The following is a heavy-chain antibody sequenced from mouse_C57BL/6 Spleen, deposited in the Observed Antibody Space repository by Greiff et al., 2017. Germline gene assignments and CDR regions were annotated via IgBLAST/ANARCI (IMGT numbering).Heavy chain of an antibody. J-gene: IGHJ4*01. CDR1: GYAFSSYW. V-gene: IGHV1-80*01. Sequence: QVQLKESGAELVKPGASVKISCKASGYAFSSYWMNWVKQRPGKGLEWIGQIYPGDGATNYNGKFKGKATLTADKSSSTAYMQLSSLTSEDSAVYFCARWGGYYAMDYWGQGTSVTVSS. CDR3: ARWGGYYAMDY. CDR2: IYPGDGAT.